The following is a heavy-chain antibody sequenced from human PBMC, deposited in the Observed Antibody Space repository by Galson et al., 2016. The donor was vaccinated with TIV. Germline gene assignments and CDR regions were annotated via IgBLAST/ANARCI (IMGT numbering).Heavy chain of an antibody. J-gene: IGHJ4*02. CDR2: IYKTGST. CDR3: ASYKGSSGWADFDN. V-gene: IGHV4-38-2*01. Sequence: SETLSLTCAVSGYSISSGYYWGWIRQPPGKGLEWIGCIYKTGSTYYNPSLKSRVTISLDTSKNQFPLNLNSVTATDTAVYYCASYKGSSGWADFDNWGQGTLVTVSS. D-gene: IGHD6-19*01. CDR1: GYSISSGYY.